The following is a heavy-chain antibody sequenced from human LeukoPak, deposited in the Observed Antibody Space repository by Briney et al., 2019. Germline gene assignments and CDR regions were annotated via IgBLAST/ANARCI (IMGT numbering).Heavy chain of an antibody. CDR3: AKDIGSSSSLGGLDY. J-gene: IGHJ4*02. D-gene: IGHD6-6*01. CDR1: GFIFSRYW. V-gene: IGHV3-74*01. Sequence: GGSLRLTCAASGFIFSRYWMYWVRQAPGKGLVWVSHINGDETSTNYADFVEGRFTISRDNAKNTLYLQMNSLRAEDTALYYCAKDIGSSSSLGGLDYWGQGTLVTVSS. CDR2: INGDETST.